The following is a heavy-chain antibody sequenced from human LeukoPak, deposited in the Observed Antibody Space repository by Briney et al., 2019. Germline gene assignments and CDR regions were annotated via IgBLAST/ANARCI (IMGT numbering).Heavy chain of an antibody. CDR1: GFTFSTYA. Sequence: GGSLRLSCAASGFTFSTYAMAWVRQAPGKGLEWVSTISGSGGTTYYTDSVKGRFTISRDNSKNTLYLQMNSLRAEDTAVYYCARVRKDAFDIWGQGTMVTVSS. CDR3: ARVRKDAFDI. CDR2: ISGSGGTT. V-gene: IGHV3-23*01. J-gene: IGHJ3*02.